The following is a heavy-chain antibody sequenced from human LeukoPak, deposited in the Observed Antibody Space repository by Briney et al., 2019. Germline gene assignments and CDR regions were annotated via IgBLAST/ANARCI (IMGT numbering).Heavy chain of an antibody. CDR1: GGSISSSSYY. J-gene: IGHJ4*02. V-gene: IGHV4-39*01. CDR2: IYYSGST. CDR3: ARIIAARQRAGAYYFDY. Sequence: SETLSLTCTVSGGSISSSSYYWGWIRQPPGKGLEWIGSIYYSGSTYYNPSLKSRVTISVDTSKNQFSLKLSSVTAADTAVYYCARIIAARQRAGAYYFDYWGQGTLVTVSS. D-gene: IGHD6-6*01.